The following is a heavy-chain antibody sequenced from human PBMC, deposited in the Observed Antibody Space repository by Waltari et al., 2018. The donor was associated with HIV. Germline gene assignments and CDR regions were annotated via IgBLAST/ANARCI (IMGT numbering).Heavy chain of an antibody. J-gene: IGHJ6*02. CDR3: ARRGVITYYYTMDV. CDR2: FSYDGSDK. V-gene: IGHV3-33*05. CDR1: GFTFSNHG. D-gene: IGHD3-10*01. Sequence: QVQLVESGGGVVQPGRSLRLSCAASGFTFSNHGMHWLRQAPGKGLGWVAVFSYDGSDKYYADSVRGRFTISRDNSKNTLYLQMNNLRAEDTAVYFCARRGVITYYYTMDVWGQGTTVTVSS.